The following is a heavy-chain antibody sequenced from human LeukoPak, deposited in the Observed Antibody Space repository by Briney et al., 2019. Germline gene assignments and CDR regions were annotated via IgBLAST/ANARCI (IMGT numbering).Heavy chain of an antibody. V-gene: IGHV1-18*04. J-gene: IGHJ3*02. CDR3: ARDPTYSGDAFDI. D-gene: IGHD3-10*01. Sequence: ASVKVSCKASGYTFTGYYMHWVRQAPGQGLEWMGWISAYNGNTNYAQKLQGRVTMTTDTSTSTAYMELRSLRSDDTAVYYCARDPTYSGDAFDIWGQGTMVTVSS. CDR2: ISAYNGNT. CDR1: GYTFTGYY.